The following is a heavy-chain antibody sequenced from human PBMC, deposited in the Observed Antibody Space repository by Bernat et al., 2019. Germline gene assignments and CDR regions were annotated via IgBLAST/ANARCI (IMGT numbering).Heavy chain of an antibody. Sequence: QVQLQESGPGLVKPSQTLSLTCTVSGGSISSGAYYWSWIRQHPGKGLERIGYIYHSGSTYYNPSLKSRVTISVDTSKNQFSLKLSSVTAADTAVYYCARGEEGYCSGGSCYSNWFDPWGQGTLVTVSS. CDR3: ARGEEGYCSGGSCYSNWFDP. V-gene: IGHV4-31*03. J-gene: IGHJ5*02. CDR2: IYHSGST. CDR1: GGSISSGAYY. D-gene: IGHD2-15*01.